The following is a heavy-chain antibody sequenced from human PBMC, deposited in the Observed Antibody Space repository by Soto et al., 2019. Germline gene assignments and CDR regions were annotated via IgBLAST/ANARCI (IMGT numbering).Heavy chain of an antibody. CDR3: ARVMGSYGVDYHMDV. CDR1: GFTFTDYY. J-gene: IGHJ6*03. CDR2: ISSSGITI. D-gene: IGHD4-17*01. V-gene: IGHV3-11*01. Sequence: GGSLRLSCAASGFTFTDYYMSWIRQAPGKGLEWVSYISSSGITIFYADSVKGRFTISRDNAKNSLYLQMNSLRAEDTAVYYCARVMGSYGVDYHMDVWGKGTTVTVSS.